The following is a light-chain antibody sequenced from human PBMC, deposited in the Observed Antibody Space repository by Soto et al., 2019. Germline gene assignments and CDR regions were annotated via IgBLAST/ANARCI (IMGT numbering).Light chain of an antibody. CDR3: QHYNSYSEA. V-gene: IGKV1-5*03. CDR2: KAS. CDR1: QDIKKY. J-gene: IGKJ1*01. Sequence: DIQMTQSPSSLSASVGDRVIITCQASQDIKKYLNWYQQKPGKAPKLLIYKASTLKSGVPSRFSGSGSGTEFTLTISSLQPDDFATYYCQHYNSYSEAFGQGTKVELK.